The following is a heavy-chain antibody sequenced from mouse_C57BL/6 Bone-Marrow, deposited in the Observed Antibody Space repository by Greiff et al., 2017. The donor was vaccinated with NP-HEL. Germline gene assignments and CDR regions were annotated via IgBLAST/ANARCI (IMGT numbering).Heavy chain of an antibody. CDR3: ARDGDSSGYVGY. D-gene: IGHD3-2*02. J-gene: IGHJ2*01. CDR1: GYSITSGYY. CDR2: ISYDGSN. V-gene: IGHV3-6*01. Sequence: DVHLVESGPGLVKPSQSLSLTCSVTGYSITSGYYWNWIRQFPGNKLEWMGYISYDGSNNYNPSLKNRISITRDTSKNQFFLKLNSVTTEDTATYYCARDGDSSGYVGYWGQGTTLTVSS.